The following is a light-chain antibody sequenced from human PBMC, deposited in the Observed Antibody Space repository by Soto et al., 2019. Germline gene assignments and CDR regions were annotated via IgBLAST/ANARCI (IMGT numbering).Light chain of an antibody. V-gene: IGLV1-36*01. Sequence: QSVLTQPPSVSEAPRQRVTISCSGSSPNIGNNAVQWYQQLPGKAPKLLIYYDDLLFSGVSDRFSASKSGTSASLAISGLQSEDEADYFCAAWDDSLNGWVFGGGTKLTVL. CDR3: AAWDDSLNGWV. J-gene: IGLJ3*02. CDR2: YDD. CDR1: SPNIGNNA.